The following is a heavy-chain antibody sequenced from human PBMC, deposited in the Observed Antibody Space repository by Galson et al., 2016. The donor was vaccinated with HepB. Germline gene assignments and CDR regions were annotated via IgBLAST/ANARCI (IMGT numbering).Heavy chain of an antibody. CDR1: GYIFTNFY. J-gene: IGHJ6*02. CDR2: INPSAGRA. CDR3: ARGGYCSTDACYFYDALAV. D-gene: IGHD2-2*01. Sequence: SVKVSCKASGYIFTNFYIHWVRQAPGQGLEWMGTINPSAGRANYAQKFQGRVFMTSDTSTDTVYMEHDSLSPEDAAVYYCARGGYCSTDACYFYDALAVWGQGTNITVSS. V-gene: IGHV1-46*01.